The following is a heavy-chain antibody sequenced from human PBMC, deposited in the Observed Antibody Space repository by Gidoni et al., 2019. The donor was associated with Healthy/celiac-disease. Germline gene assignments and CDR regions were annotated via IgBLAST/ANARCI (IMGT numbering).Heavy chain of an antibody. V-gene: IGHV3-33*01. CDR1: GFTFSSYG. CDR2: IWYDGSNK. J-gene: IGHJ6*02. Sequence: QVQLVESGGGVVQPGRSLRLSCAASGFTFSSYGMHWVRPAPGKGLEWVAVIWYDGSNKYYADSVKGRFTISRDNSKNTLYLQMNSLRAEDTAVYYCARKMGTVTTLGGWTRSPVVLYYYYGMDVWGQGTTVTVSS. CDR3: ARKMGTVTTLGGWTRSPVVLYYYYGMDV. D-gene: IGHD4-17*01.